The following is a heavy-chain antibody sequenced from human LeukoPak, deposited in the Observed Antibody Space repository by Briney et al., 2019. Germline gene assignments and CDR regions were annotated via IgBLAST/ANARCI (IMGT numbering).Heavy chain of an antibody. D-gene: IGHD3-22*01. CDR3: ARTILEYYYDSNGRYYFDY. Sequence: SETLSLTCTVSGGSLSSFYWSWIRQPPGKGLEWIGYIYYSGSTNYNPSLESRVTISVDTSKNQFSLKLSSVTAADTAVYYCARTILEYYYDSNGRYYFDYWGQGTLVTVSS. CDR2: IYYSGST. CDR1: GGSLSSFY. V-gene: IGHV4-59*01. J-gene: IGHJ4*02.